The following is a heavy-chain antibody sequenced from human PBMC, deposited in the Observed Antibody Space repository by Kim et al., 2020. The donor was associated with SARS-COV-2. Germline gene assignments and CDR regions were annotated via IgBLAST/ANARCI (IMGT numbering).Heavy chain of an antibody. CDR2: KK. Sequence: KKYYADSVKGRFTIPRDNSKNMLFLQMTSLGAEDTALYYCTGFFGTQLDPWGQGTLVTVSS. D-gene: IGHD3-10*01. CDR3: TGFFGTQLDP. V-gene: IGHV3-33*01. J-gene: IGHJ5*02.